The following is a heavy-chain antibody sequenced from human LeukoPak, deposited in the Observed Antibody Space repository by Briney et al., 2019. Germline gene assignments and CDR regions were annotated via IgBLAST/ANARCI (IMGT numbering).Heavy chain of an antibody. Sequence: GGSLRLSCAASGFTFNNYWVTWVRQAPGKGLEWVAHIHESGSYQNYVDSVRGRFTVSRDNTKRVLYLQMDSLRAEDTAVYYCERDIPGGASFLDQWGQGTLVTVSS. CDR2: IHESGSYQ. CDR1: GFTFNNYW. D-gene: IGHD5-18*01. V-gene: IGHV3-7*01. CDR3: ERDIPGGASFLDQ. J-gene: IGHJ5*02.